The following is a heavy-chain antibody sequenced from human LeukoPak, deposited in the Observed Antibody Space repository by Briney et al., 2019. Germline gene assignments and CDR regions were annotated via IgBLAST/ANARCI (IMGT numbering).Heavy chain of an antibody. CDR3: ARASYDTRGGFYYFDY. D-gene: IGHD3-10*01. V-gene: IGHV3-23*01. CDR1: GFTFSSYA. J-gene: IGHJ4*02. Sequence: GGSLRLSCAASGFTFSSYAMSWVRQAPGKGLEWVSAISGSGGSTYYADSVKGRFTISRDNAKNSLYLQMNSLRDEDTAVYYCARASYDTRGGFYYFDYWGQGTLVTVSS. CDR2: ISGSGGST.